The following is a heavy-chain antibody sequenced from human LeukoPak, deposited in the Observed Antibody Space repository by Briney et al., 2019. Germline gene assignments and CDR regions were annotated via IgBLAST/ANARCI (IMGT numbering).Heavy chain of an antibody. CDR1: GGSISSGGYS. Sequence: SQTLSLTCAVSGGSISSGGYSWSWIRQPPGKGLEWIGYIYHSGSTYYNPSLKSRVTISVDRSKNRFSLKLSSVTAADTAVYYCARLTMIATYYFDYWGQGTLVTVSS. D-gene: IGHD3-22*01. CDR2: IYHSGST. CDR3: ARLTMIATYYFDY. J-gene: IGHJ4*02. V-gene: IGHV4-30-2*01.